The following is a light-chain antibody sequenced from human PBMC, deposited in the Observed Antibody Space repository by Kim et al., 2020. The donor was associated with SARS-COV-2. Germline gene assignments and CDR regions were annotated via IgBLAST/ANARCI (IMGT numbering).Light chain of an antibody. CDR3: QAWDAGV. J-gene: IGLJ2*01. Sequence: AVSPGQTASSTCSGDKLGDKYAGWYQQKPGQSPVLVIYQDTKRPSGIPERFSGSNSGNTATLTISGTQAMDEADYYCQAWDAGVFGGGTQLTVL. V-gene: IGLV3-1*01. CDR2: QDT. CDR1: KLGDKY.